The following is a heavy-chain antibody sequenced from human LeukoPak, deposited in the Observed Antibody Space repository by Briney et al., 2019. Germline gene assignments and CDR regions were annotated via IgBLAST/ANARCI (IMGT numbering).Heavy chain of an antibody. CDR3: ARRYYDNSGYRFYFDS. D-gene: IGHD3-22*01. CDR2: IYYSGST. CDR1: GGSISSGGYF. J-gene: IGHJ4*02. V-gene: IGHV4-31*03. Sequence: SETLFLTCSVSGGSISSGGYFWSWIRQHPGEGLELIGYIYYSGSTYYNPSLRSRVTISVDTSKNQFSLKLSSMTAADTAVYYCARRYYDNSGYRFYFDSWGQGTLVTVSP.